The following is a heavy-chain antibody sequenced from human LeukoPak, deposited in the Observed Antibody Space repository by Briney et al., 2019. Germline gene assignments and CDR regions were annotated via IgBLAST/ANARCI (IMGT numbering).Heavy chain of an antibody. CDR3: AREVQLWPPPDSYSDY. CDR2: IYHSGST. Sequence: SQTLSLTCAVSGGSISSGGYSWSWIRQPPGKGLEWIGYIYHSGSTYYDPSLKSRVTISVDRSKNQFSLKLSSVTAADTAVYYCAREVQLWPPPDSYSDYWGQGTLVTVSS. J-gene: IGHJ4*02. V-gene: IGHV4-30-2*01. D-gene: IGHD5-18*01. CDR1: GGSISSGGYS.